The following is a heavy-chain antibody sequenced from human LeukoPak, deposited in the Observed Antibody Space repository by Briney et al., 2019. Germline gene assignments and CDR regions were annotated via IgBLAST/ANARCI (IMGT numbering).Heavy chain of an antibody. CDR3: ASAFVGYSYGYDY. CDR2: ISHSGST. Sequence: SETLSLTCAVYGGSFSGYYWSWIRQPPGKGLEWIGEISHSGSTNYNPSLKSRVTISVDTSKNQFSLKLSSVTAADTAVYYCASAFVGYSYGYDYWGQGTLVTVSS. J-gene: IGHJ4*02. D-gene: IGHD5-18*01. V-gene: IGHV4-34*01. CDR1: GGSFSGYY.